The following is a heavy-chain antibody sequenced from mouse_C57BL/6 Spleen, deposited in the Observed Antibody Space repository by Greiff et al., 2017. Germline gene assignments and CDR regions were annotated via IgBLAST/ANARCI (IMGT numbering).Heavy chain of an antibody. D-gene: IGHD2-4*01. V-gene: IGHV1-82*01. Sequence: QVQLQQSGPELVKPGASVKISCKASGYAFSSSWMNWVKQRPGKGLEWIGRIYPGDGDTNYNGKFKGKATLTADKSSSTAYMQLSSLTSEDSAVYFCARWDDYLYYAMDYWGQGTSVTVAS. CDR1: GYAFSSSW. J-gene: IGHJ4*01. CDR2: IYPGDGDT. CDR3: ARWDDYLYYAMDY.